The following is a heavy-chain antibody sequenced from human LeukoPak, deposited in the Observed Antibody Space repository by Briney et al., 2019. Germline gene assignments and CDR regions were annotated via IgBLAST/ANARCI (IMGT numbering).Heavy chain of an antibody. V-gene: IGHV1-2*02. J-gene: IGHJ4*02. CDR2: INPNSGGT. CDR3: ARACLRGSYGRLVY. CDR1: GYTFTGYY. D-gene: IGHD1-26*01. Sequence: ASVKVSCKASGYTFTGYYMHWVRQAPGQGLEWMGWINPNSGGTNYAQKFQGRVTMTRDTSISTAYMELSRLRSDDTAVYYCARACLRGSYGRLVYWGQGTLVTVSS.